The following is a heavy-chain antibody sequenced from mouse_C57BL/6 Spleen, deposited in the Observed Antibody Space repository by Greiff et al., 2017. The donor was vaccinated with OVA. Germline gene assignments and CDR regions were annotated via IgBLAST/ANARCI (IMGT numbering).Heavy chain of an antibody. CDR3: ARGDYYGSSGDYSLDY. D-gene: IGHD1-1*01. Sequence: EVQGVESGGGLVQSGRSLRLSCATSEFTFSDFYMEWVRQAPGKGLEWIAASRNKANDYTTEYSASVKGRFIVSRDTSQSILYLQMNALRAEDTAISYCARGDYYGSSGDYSLDYWGQGTSVTVSS. J-gene: IGHJ4*01. CDR1: EFTFSDFY. CDR2: SRNKANDYTT. V-gene: IGHV7-1*01.